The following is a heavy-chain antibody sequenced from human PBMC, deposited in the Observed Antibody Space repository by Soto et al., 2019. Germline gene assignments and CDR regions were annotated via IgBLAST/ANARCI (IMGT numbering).Heavy chain of an antibody. Sequence: QVQLQESGPGLVKPSGTLSLTCAVSGASISNDNWWSWVRQPPGKGLEWIGEIYHSGATNYNPSLTSRVTISVDTSKNQFSLKLTSVTAADTAVYFCARNGYYSLDLWGQGAMVTVS. J-gene: IGHJ3*01. V-gene: IGHV4-4*02. CDR1: GASISNDNW. D-gene: IGHD1-26*01. CDR3: ARNGYYSLDL. CDR2: IYHSGAT.